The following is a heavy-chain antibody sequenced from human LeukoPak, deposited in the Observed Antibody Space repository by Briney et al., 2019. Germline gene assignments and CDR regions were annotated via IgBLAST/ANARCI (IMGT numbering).Heavy chain of an antibody. J-gene: IGHJ4*02. CDR1: GFTFSSYA. Sequence: GGSLRLSCAASGFTFSSYAMSWVRQAPGKGLEWVSAISGSGGSTYYADSVKGRFTISRDNSKNTLYLQMNSLRAEDTAVYYCAKATQYYDFWSGYSYWGQGTLVTVSS. CDR2: ISGSGGST. V-gene: IGHV3-23*01. D-gene: IGHD3-3*01. CDR3: AKATQYYDFWSGYSY.